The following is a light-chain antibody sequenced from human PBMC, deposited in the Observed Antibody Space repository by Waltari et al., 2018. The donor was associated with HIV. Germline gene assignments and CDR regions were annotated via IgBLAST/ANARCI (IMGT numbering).Light chain of an antibody. CDR3: AAWDDSLNGYV. V-gene: IGLV1-44*01. J-gene: IGLJ1*01. CDR1: SSNIGSYT. CDR2: RNS. Sequence: QSVLTQPPSASGTPGHRVTISCSGSSSNIGSYTVNWYQHLPATAPKLLIFRNSQRPSGVPYRFSASKSGTSASLAISWLQSEDGPDYYCAAWDDSLNGYVFGTGTRVTVL.